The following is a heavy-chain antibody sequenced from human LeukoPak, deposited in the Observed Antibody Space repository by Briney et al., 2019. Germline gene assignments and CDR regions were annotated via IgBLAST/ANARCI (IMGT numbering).Heavy chain of an antibody. CDR3: ARAMIGRGYSSSWTPNDAFDI. Sequence: SGGSLRLSCAASGFTFSSYAMHWVRQAPGKGLEYVSAISSNGGSTYYANSVKSRFTISRDNSKNTLYLQMGSLRAEDMAVYYCARAMIGRGYSSSWTPNDAFDIWGQGTMVTVSS. V-gene: IGHV3-64*01. CDR1: GFTFSSYA. D-gene: IGHD6-13*01. J-gene: IGHJ3*02. CDR2: ISSNGGST.